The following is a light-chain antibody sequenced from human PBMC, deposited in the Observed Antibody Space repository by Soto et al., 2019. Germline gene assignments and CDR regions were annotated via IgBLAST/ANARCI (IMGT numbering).Light chain of an antibody. CDR1: KSDIGVYDF. CDR2: EVV. J-gene: IGLJ1*01. CDR3: FSFTTTSTHV. Sequence: QSVLTQPPSASGSPGQSVTISCTGTKSDIGVYDFVSWYQHHPGKAPRLIIYEVVQRPSGVPDRFSGSKSGNTASLTVSGLQAADEAEYFCFSFTTTSTHVFGTGTKVTVL. V-gene: IGLV2-8*01.